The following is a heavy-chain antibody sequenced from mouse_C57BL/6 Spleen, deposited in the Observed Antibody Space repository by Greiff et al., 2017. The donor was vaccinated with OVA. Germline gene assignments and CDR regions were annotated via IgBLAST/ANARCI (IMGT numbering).Heavy chain of an antibody. J-gene: IGHJ4*01. CDR1: GYAFSSYW. CDR2: IYPGDGDT. D-gene: IGHD1-1*01. V-gene: IGHV1-80*01. CDR3: ARYYYGSSWNYAMDY. Sequence: VNLVESGAELVKPGASVKISCKASGYAFSSYWMNWVKQRPGKGLEWIGQIYPGDGDTNYNGKFKGKATLTADKSSSTAYMQLSSLTSEDSAVYFCARYYYGSSWNYAMDYWGQGTSVTVSS.